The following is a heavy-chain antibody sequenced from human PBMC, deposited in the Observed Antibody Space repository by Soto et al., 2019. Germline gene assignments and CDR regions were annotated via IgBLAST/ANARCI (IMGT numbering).Heavy chain of an antibody. D-gene: IGHD3-9*01. Sequence: GASVKVSCKASGYTFTSYGISWVRQAPGQGLEWMGWISAYNGNTNYAQKLQGRVTMTTDTSTSTAYMELRSLRSDDTAVYYCARDGYYDILTGYYNPPNYYYYYGMDVWGQGTTVTVSS. CDR2: ISAYNGNT. CDR1: GYTFTSYG. CDR3: ARDGYYDILTGYYNPPNYYYYYGMDV. V-gene: IGHV1-18*01. J-gene: IGHJ6*02.